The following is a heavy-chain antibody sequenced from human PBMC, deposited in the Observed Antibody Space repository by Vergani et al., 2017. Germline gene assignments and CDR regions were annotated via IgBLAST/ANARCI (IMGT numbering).Heavy chain of an antibody. J-gene: IGHJ4*02. D-gene: IGHD2-21*01. V-gene: IGHV4-39*01. CDR3: ARHISVVRPSSMTAFDY. Sequence: QMQLQESGPGLVKPSETLSLSCTVSGDSISTSSYAWGWIRQPPGKTLEWIGTVFYGGRTSYNPSLKSRVTLSLDTSKKQISLHLTSVTAVDTAVYYCARHISVVRPSSMTAFDYWGQGTLVTVSS. CDR2: VFYGGRT. CDR1: GDSISTSSYA.